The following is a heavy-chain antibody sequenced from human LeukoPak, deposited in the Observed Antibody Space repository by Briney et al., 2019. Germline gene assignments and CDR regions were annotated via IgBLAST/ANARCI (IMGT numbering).Heavy chain of an antibody. Sequence: GGSLRLSCAAFTTFAMSWVRQAPGRGLEWVSVISDRGDKTHYADSVKGRFTISRDNSKKTESLQMNGLRVDETAVYFCAKVFYTSSFDFSGQGILVTVSP. CDR3: AKVFYTSSFDF. CDR1: TTFA. V-gene: IGHV3-23*01. J-gene: IGHJ4*02. CDR2: ISDRGDKT. D-gene: IGHD2/OR15-2a*01.